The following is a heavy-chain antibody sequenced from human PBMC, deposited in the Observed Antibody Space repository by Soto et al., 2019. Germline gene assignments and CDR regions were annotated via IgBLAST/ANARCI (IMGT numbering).Heavy chain of an antibody. CDR1: GDPINNYY. V-gene: IGHV4-59*12. CDR2: IYYSGNT. Sequence: LSLTCTVSGDPINNYYWSWIRQPPGKGLEWIGYIYYSGNTKYNPSLKSRVTMSVDRSRNQFSLKLNSVTAADTAVYYCARVRREYDNSGPVDYWGQGTLVTVSS. D-gene: IGHD3-22*01. J-gene: IGHJ4*02. CDR3: ARVRREYDNSGPVDY.